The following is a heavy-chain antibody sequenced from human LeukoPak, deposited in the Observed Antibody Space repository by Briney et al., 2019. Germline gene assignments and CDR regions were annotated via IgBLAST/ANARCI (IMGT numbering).Heavy chain of an antibody. V-gene: IGHV4-34*01. CDR1: GGSFSGYY. D-gene: IGHD2-15*01. J-gene: IGHJ4*02. Sequence: SETLSLTCAVYGGSFSGYYWSWIRQPPGKGLEWIGEINHSGSTNYNPSLKSRVTISVDTSKNQFSPKLSSVTAADTAVYYCARDGAYCSGGSCLTFDYWGQGTLVTVSS. CDR2: INHSGST. CDR3: ARDGAYCSGGSCLTFDY.